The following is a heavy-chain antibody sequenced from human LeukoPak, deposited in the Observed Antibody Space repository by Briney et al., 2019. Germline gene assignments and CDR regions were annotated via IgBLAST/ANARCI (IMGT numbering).Heavy chain of an antibody. V-gene: IGHV3-7*01. CDR2: IKRDGSLT. D-gene: IGHD1-26*01. Sequence: PGGSLRLSCAASGFAFSTYWMTWVRQAPGKGREWVANIKRDGSLTHYVDSVKGRFTISRDNAKNSLYLQMNSLRVDDSAVYYCAGDQSPQIDGIYYDAFDIWGQGTMVTVAS. CDR1: GFAFSTYW. CDR3: AGDQSPQIDGIYYDAFDI. J-gene: IGHJ3*02.